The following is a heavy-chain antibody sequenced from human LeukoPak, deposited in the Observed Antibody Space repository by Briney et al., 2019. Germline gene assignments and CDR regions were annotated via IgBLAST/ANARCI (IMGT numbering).Heavy chain of an antibody. D-gene: IGHD6-6*01. CDR2: IYPGDSDT. J-gene: IGHJ6*03. CDR1: GYSFTSYW. Sequence: GESLKISCKGSGYSFTSYWIGWVRQMPGKGLEWMGIIYPGDSDTRYSPSFQGQVTISADKSISTAYLQWSSLKASDTAMYYCARASSSGRDYYYYYMDVWGKGTTVTVSS. CDR3: ARASSSGRDYYYYYMDV. V-gene: IGHV5-51*01.